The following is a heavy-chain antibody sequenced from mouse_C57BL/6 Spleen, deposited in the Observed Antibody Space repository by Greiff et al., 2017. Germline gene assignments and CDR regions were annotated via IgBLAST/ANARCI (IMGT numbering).Heavy chain of an antibody. CDR3: ARSLYYDYDGGFAY. J-gene: IGHJ3*01. CDR2: IYPGDGDT. D-gene: IGHD2-4*01. Sequence: QVQLKQSGAELVKPGASVKISCKASGYAFSSYWMNWVKQRPGKGLEWIGQIYPGDGDTNYNGKFKGKATLTADKSSSTAYMQLSSLTSEDSAVYFCARSLYYDYDGGFAYWGQGTLVTVSA. V-gene: IGHV1-80*01. CDR1: GYAFSSYW.